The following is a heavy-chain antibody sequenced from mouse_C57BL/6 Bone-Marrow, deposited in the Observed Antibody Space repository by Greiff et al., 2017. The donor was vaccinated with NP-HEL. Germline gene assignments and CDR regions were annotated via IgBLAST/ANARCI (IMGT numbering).Heavy chain of an antibody. CDR3: ARGGWLRAY. D-gene: IGHD2-3*01. CDR1: GFNIKNTY. CDR2: LDPAHGNT. V-gene: IGHV14-3*01. J-gene: IGHJ3*01. Sequence: VQLKESVAELVRPGASVKLSCTASGFNIKNTYMHWVKQRPEQGLAWIGRLDPAHGNTQYAPPFQGTATITADTSSHTAYLQLSSLTSEDTAISYCARGGWLRAYWGQGTLVTVSA.